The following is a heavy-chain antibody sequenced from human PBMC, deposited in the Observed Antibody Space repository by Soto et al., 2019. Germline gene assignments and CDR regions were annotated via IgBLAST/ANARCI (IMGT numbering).Heavy chain of an antibody. CDR3: AKNPTDIVLMVYPPGYFDY. CDR1: GFTFSSYA. Sequence: VQLLESGGGLVQPGGSLRLSCAASGFTFSSYAMSWVRQAPGKGLEWVSAISGSGGSTYYADSVKGRFTISRDNSKNTLYLQMNSLRAEDTAVYYCAKNPTDIVLMVYPPGYFDYWGQGTLVTVSS. D-gene: IGHD2-8*01. J-gene: IGHJ4*02. V-gene: IGHV3-23*01. CDR2: ISGSGGST.